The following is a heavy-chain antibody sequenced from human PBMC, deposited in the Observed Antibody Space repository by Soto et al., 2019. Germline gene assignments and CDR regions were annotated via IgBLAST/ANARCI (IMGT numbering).Heavy chain of an antibody. J-gene: IGHJ4*02. D-gene: IGHD6-13*01. V-gene: IGHV4-30-4*01. CDR3: ASRHSSPYFDY. CDR2: IYYSGST. CDR1: GGSISSGDYY. Sequence: PSETLSLTCTVSGGSISSGDYYWSWIRQPPGKGLEWIGSIYYSGSTYYNPSLKSRVTISVATSKNQFSLKLNSVTAADTAVYYCASRHSSPYFDYWGQGTLVPISS.